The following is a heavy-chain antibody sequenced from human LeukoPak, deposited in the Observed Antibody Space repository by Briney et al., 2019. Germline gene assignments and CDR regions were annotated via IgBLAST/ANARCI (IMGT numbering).Heavy chain of an antibody. CDR1: GYSFTSYW. J-gene: IGHJ5*02. V-gene: IGHV5-51*01. D-gene: IGHD3-3*01. CDR2: IYPGDSDT. Sequence: GEFLQISCKGSGYSFTSYWIGWVRQMPGKGLEWMGIIYPGDSDTRYSPSFQGQVTISADKSISTAYLQWSSLKASDTAMYYCARTYYDFWSGYPSARNWFDPWGQGTLVTVSS. CDR3: ARTYYDFWSGYPSARNWFDP.